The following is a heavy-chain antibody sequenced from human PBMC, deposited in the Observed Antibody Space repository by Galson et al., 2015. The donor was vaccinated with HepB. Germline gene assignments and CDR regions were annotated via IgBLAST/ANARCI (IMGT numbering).Heavy chain of an antibody. J-gene: IGHJ6*02. CDR3: ARRRLSPFDYYYYGMDA. CDR1: GYSFTSYW. D-gene: IGHD3-16*02. Sequence: QSGAEVKKPGESLRISCKGSGYSFTSYWISWVRQMPGKGLEWMGRIDPSDSYTNYSPSFQGHVTISADKSISTAYLQWSSLKASDTAMYYCARRRLSPFDYYYYGMDAWGQGTTVTVSS. CDR2: IDPSDSYT. V-gene: IGHV5-10-1*01.